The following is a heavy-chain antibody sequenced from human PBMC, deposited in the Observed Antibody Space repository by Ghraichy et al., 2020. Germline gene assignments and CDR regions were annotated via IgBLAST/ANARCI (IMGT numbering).Heavy chain of an antibody. D-gene: IGHD6-6*01. CDR2: ISGSGGST. CDR1: GFTFSSYA. J-gene: IGHJ5*02. Sequence: GESLNISCAASGFTFSSYAMSWVRQAPGKGLEWVSAISGSGGSTYYADSVKGRFTISRDNSKNTLYLQMNSLRAEDTAVYYCAKVGGGYSSSPERGWFDPWGQGTLVTVSS. CDR3: AKVGGGYSSSPERGWFDP. V-gene: IGHV3-23*01.